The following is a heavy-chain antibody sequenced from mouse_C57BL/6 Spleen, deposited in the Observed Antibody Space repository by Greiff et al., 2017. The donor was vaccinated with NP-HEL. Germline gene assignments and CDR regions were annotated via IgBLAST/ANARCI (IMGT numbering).Heavy chain of an antibody. Sequence: EVKLQESGGDLVKPGGSLKLSCAASGFTFSSYGMSWVRQTPDKRLEWVATISSGGSYTYYPDSVKGRFTISRDNAKNTLYLQMSSLKSEDTAMYYCARQTTVVVFDDWGQGTTLTVSS. V-gene: IGHV5-6*01. J-gene: IGHJ2*01. CDR2: ISSGGSYT. CDR1: GFTFSSYG. D-gene: IGHD1-1*01. CDR3: ARQTTVVVFDD.